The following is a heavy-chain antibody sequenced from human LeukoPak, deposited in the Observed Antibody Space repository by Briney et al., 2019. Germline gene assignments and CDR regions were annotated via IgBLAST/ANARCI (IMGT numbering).Heavy chain of an antibody. CDR1: GGTFSSYA. Sequence: ASVKVSCKASGGTFSSYAISWVRQAPGQGLEWMGGINPIFGTANYAQKFQGRVTITADESTSTAYMELSSLRSEDTAVYYCARGGPMPLDYWGQGTLVTVSS. CDR2: INPIFGTA. CDR3: ARGGPMPLDY. D-gene: IGHD2-2*01. V-gene: IGHV1-69*13. J-gene: IGHJ4*02.